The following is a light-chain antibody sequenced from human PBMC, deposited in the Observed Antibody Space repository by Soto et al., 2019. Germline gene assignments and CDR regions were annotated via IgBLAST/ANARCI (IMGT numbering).Light chain of an antibody. J-gene: IGKJ1*01. CDR1: QSISFY. V-gene: IGKV1-39*01. CDR3: QQSYNTPRT. Sequence: DIQMTQSPSSLSASVGDRVTITCRAAQSISFYLNWYQQKPGTAPKLLIYAASTLQSGVPSRFSGSGSGTDXXXTIXSLQPEDFATYYCQQSYNTPRTFGQGTKVEIK. CDR2: AAS.